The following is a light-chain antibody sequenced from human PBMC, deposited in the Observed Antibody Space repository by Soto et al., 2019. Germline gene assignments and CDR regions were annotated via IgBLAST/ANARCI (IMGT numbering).Light chain of an antibody. Sequence: QPVLTQPPSVSGAPGQRVTISCTGSSSNIGAGYDVHWYQQLPGTAPKLLIYGNSNRPSGVPDRFSGSKSGTSASLAITGLQAEDEADYYCQSYDSSLSGVVFGTGTQLTVL. V-gene: IGLV1-40*01. CDR3: QSYDSSLSGVV. CDR1: SSNIGAGYD. J-gene: IGLJ7*01. CDR2: GNS.